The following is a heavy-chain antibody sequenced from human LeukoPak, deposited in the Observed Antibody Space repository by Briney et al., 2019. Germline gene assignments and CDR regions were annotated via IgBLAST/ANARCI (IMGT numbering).Heavy chain of an antibody. CDR3: ARDRGRWLQFYDAFDI. CDR1: GGSISSYY. V-gene: IGHV4-59*01. J-gene: IGHJ3*02. D-gene: IGHD5-24*01. Sequence: SETLSLTCTVSGGSISSYYWSWIRQPPGKGLEWIGYIYYSGSTNYNPSLKSRVTISVDTSENQFSLKLSSVTAADTAVYYCARDRGRWLQFYDAFDIWGHGTMVTVSS. CDR2: IYYSGST.